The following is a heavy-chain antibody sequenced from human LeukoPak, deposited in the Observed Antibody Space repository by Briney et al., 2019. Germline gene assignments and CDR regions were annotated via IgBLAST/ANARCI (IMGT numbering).Heavy chain of an antibody. CDR2: INSDGSST. CDR3: ARDPAPQGWFDS. Sequence: PGGSLRLSCAASGFTVKDNFMSWVRHAPGKGLVWVSRINSDGSSTTYADSVKGRFTISRDNAKNTLYLQMNSLRVEDTAVYYCARDPAPQGWFDSWGQGTLVIVSS. J-gene: IGHJ5*01. CDR1: GFTVKDNF. V-gene: IGHV3-74*01.